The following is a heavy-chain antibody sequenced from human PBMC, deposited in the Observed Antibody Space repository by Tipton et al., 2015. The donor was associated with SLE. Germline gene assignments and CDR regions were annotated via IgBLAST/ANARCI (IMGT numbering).Heavy chain of an antibody. CDR1: GGSINSGGYY. V-gene: IGHV4-31*03. J-gene: IGHJ5*02. D-gene: IGHD3-16*01. Sequence: TLSLTCTVSGGSINSGGYYWSWIRQHPGKGLEWIGYIYYTGSTFYNPSLNSRLTISVDTSKNQFSLKLSSVTAADMAVYYCARGLRGVMTGDWFDPWGQGTLVTVSS. CDR2: IYYTGST. CDR3: ARGLRGVMTGDWFDP.